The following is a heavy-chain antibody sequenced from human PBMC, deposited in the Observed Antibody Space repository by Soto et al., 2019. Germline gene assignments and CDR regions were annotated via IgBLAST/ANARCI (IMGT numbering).Heavy chain of an antibody. CDR1: GYNFNTFD. Sequence: ASVKVSCKASGYNFNTFDIYWVRQATRHGLEWMGWMNPNSGNTGYAQELRGRVTMTRNTSTTTAYMELSSLRSEDTAVYYCARDNPPGGYCSGGSCQTGENWFDPWGQGTLVTVSS. CDR2: MNPNSGNT. CDR3: ARDNPPGGYCSGGSCQTGENWFDP. J-gene: IGHJ5*02. D-gene: IGHD2-15*01. V-gene: IGHV1-8*02.